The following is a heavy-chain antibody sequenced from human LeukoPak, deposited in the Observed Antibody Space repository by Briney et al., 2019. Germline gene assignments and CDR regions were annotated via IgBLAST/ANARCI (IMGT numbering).Heavy chain of an antibody. CDR2: FGGSGGTI. V-gene: IGHV3-23*01. Sequence: GGSLRLSCAASGFTFSTYAMSWVRQAPGKGLEWVSHFGGSGGTIYYADSVKGRFTISRDNSKNTLYLQMNSLRAEDTAVYYCAREQRLVMSYMWGQGTLVTVSS. J-gene: IGHJ4*02. D-gene: IGHD6-13*01. CDR1: GFTFSTYA. CDR3: AREQRLVMSYM.